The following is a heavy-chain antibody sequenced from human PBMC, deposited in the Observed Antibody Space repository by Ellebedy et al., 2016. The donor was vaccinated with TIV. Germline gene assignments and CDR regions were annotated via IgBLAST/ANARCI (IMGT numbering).Heavy chain of an antibody. V-gene: IGHV3-74*01. Sequence: GESLKISCAASGFTFSNYWTHWVRQAPGKGLVWVSRVNRDGTSTNYADSVKGRFTISRDNAKNTLYLQMNSLRDEDTAVYYCARGASNGFFVEYWGQGTLVTVSS. D-gene: IGHD3/OR15-3a*01. J-gene: IGHJ4*02. CDR3: ARGASNGFFVEY. CDR1: GFTFSNYW. CDR2: VNRDGTST.